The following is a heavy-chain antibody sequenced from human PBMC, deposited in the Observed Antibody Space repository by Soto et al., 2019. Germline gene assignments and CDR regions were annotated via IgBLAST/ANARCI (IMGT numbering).Heavy chain of an antibody. CDR1: GFTFSSYA. Sequence: PGGSLRLSCAASGFTFSSYAMSWVRQAPGKGLEWVSAISGSVGSTYYADSVKGRFTISRDNSKNTLYLQMNSLRAEDTAVYYCAPSRVTRYYMDVWGKGTTVTVSS. D-gene: IGHD4-4*01. J-gene: IGHJ6*03. CDR3: APSRVTRYYMDV. CDR2: ISGSVGST. V-gene: IGHV3-23*01.